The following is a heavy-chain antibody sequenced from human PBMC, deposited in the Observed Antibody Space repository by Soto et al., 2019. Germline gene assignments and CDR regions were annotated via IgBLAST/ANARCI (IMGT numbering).Heavy chain of an antibody. J-gene: IGHJ6*02. CDR3: ARSPKYSCSWYVYYYGMDV. CDR2: IIPIFGTA. Sequence: ASVKVSCKASGGTFSSYAISWVRQAPGQGLEWMGGIIPIFGTANYAQKFQGRVTITADESTSTAYMELSSLRSEDTAVYYCARSPKYSCSWYVYYYGMDVWSQGTTVTVSS. V-gene: IGHV1-69*13. CDR1: GGTFSSYA. D-gene: IGHD6-13*01.